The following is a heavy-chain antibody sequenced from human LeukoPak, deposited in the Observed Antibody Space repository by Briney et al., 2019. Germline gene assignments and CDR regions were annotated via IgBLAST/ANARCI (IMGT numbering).Heavy chain of an antibody. J-gene: IGHJ4*02. CDR1: GFTFSSHW. Sequence: GGSLRLSRAASGFTFSSHWMHWARQAPGKGQVWVSRINGDETSTAYADSVKGRFPISRDSAKNTLYLQMNDLRADDTAVYYGVRARSTVPYLFDYWGQGTLVTVSS. V-gene: IGHV3-74*01. CDR2: INGDETST. D-gene: IGHD4-17*01. CDR3: VRARSTVPYLFDY.